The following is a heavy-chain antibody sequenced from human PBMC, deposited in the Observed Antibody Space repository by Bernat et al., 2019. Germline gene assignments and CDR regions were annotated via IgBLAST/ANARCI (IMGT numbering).Heavy chain of an antibody. Sequence: VQLLESGGGLVQPGGSLRLSCAASGFTFNSYAVSWVRQAPGKGLEWVSGISGGGGSTYYADSVKGRFTISRDNSKNTLYLQMNSLRAEDTAVYYCAKGPYYDILTGYPHYFDYWGQGTLVTVSS. CDR2: ISGGGGST. CDR3: AKGPYYDILTGYPHYFDY. D-gene: IGHD3-9*01. V-gene: IGHV3-23*01. J-gene: IGHJ4*02. CDR1: GFTFNSYA.